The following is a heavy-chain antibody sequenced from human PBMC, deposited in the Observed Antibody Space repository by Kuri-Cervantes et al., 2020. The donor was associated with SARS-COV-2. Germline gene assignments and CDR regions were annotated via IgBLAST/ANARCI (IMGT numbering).Heavy chain of an antibody. D-gene: IGHD1-26*01. Sequence: GSLRLSCTVSGGSISSDYWSWIRQPPGKGLERIRYTYYSGGTNYIPSLKSRVTISVDTSKNQFSLKLSSVTDADTAVYYCARWPSWGGSIDYWGQGTLVTVSS. CDR2: TYYSGGT. V-gene: IGHV4-59*01. J-gene: IGHJ4*02. CDR3: ARWPSWGGSIDY. CDR1: GGSISSDY.